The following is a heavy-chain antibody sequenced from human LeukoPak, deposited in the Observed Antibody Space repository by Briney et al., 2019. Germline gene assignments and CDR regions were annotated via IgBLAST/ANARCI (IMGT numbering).Heavy chain of an antibody. Sequence: ASVKVSCKASGGTFSSYAISWVRQAPGQGLEWMGRITPILGTANCAQKFQGRVTITTDESTSTAYMELSSLRSEDTAVYYCASNNCSSTSCYTRDYYYMDVWGKGTTVTVSS. CDR1: GGTFSSYA. J-gene: IGHJ6*03. CDR3: ASNNCSSTSCYTRDYYYMDV. D-gene: IGHD2-2*02. V-gene: IGHV1-69*11. CDR2: ITPILGTA.